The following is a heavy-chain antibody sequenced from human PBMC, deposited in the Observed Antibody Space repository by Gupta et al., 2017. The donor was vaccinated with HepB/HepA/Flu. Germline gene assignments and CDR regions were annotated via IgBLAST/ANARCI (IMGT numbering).Heavy chain of an antibody. CDR2: IIPIFGTA. CDR3: ARGAAGYYVDYYYYYYMDV. Sequence: QVQLVQSGAEVKKPGSSVQVSCKASGGTFSSYAISWVRQAPGQGLEWMGEIIPIFGTANYAQKFQGRVTITADESTSTAYMELSSLRSEDTAVYYCARGAAGYYVDYYYYYYMDVWGKGTTVTVSS. CDR1: GGTFSSYA. V-gene: IGHV1-69*01. J-gene: IGHJ6*03. D-gene: IGHD3-9*01.